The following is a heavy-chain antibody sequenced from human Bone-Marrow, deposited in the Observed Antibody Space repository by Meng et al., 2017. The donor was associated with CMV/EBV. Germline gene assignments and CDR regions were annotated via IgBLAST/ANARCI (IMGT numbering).Heavy chain of an antibody. CDR1: GVTFSSYA. CDR3: AREYIVGATRRDYYYYGMDV. D-gene: IGHD1-26*01. Sequence: GESLKISCAASGVTFSSYAMHWVRQAPGKGLEWVAVISYDGSNKYYADSVKGRFTISRDNSKNTLYLQMNSLRAEDTAVYYCAREYIVGATRRDYYYYGMDVWGQGPTVTVSS. J-gene: IGHJ6*02. V-gene: IGHV3-30*04. CDR2: ISYDGSNK.